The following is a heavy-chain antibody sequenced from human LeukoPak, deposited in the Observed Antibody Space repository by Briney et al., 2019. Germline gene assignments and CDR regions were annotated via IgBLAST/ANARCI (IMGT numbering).Heavy chain of an antibody. CDR2: ITGAGNFI. J-gene: IGHJ6*02. CDR1: GFTTSGYS. CDR3: AREKYGDYGMDV. D-gene: IGHD4-17*01. V-gene: IGHV3-21*01. Sequence: GGSLRLSCAASGFTTSGYSMNWVRQGPGKGLEWVSSITGAGNFINYADSVRGRFSISRDNPMKSLYLQMNSLTVEDTAVYYCAREKYGDYGMDVWGQGTTVIVSS.